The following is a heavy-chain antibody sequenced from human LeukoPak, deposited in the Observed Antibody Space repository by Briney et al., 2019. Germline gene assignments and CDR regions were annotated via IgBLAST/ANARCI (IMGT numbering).Heavy chain of an antibody. CDR2: IIPIFGTA. Sequence: ASVKVSCKASGGTFSSYAISWVRQAPGQGLEWMGGIIPIFGTANYAQKFQGRVTITTDGSTSTAYMELSSLRSEDTAVYYCATSGYSSSWYGAPGYFQHWGQGTLVTVSS. D-gene: IGHD6-13*01. V-gene: IGHV1-69*05. J-gene: IGHJ1*01. CDR3: ATSGYSSSWYGAPGYFQH. CDR1: GGTFSSYA.